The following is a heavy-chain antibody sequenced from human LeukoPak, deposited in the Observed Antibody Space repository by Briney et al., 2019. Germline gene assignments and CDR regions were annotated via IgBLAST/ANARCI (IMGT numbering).Heavy chain of an antibody. Sequence: PGGSLRLSCAASGFTFGSYAMTWVRQAPGKGLEWVSVIYSGGSTYYADSVKGRFTISRDNSKNTLYLQMNSLRAEDTAVYYCARTYYSDWGFDNWGQGTLVTVSS. D-gene: IGHD4-11*01. CDR2: IYSGGST. V-gene: IGHV3-53*01. CDR1: GFTFGSYA. CDR3: ARTYYSDWGFDN. J-gene: IGHJ4*02.